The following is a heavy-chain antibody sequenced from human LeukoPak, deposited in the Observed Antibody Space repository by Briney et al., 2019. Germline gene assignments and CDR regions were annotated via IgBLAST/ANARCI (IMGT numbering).Heavy chain of an antibody. J-gene: IGHJ4*02. D-gene: IGHD5-18*01. V-gene: IGHV3-74*01. Sequence: GGSLRLSCAASEFIFSNYWMHWVRQVPGKGLVWVSRIEGDGRRTIYADSVKGRFTISRDNATNTLYLHMNSLRDADTPVYYFVRSIQRGNSMAWGQGALFTVSS. CDR3: VRSIQRGNSMA. CDR2: IEGDGRRT. CDR1: EFIFSNYW.